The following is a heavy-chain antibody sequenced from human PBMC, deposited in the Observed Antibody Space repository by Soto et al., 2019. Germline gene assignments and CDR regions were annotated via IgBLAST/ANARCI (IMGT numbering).Heavy chain of an antibody. CDR3: RAGNYDILTGYPYYYYGMDV. V-gene: IGHV4-39*01. Sequence: SETLSLTCTVSCGTISSRSYHCSRISQSTGKALEWTGSIYYSGSTYYNPSLKSRVTISVDTSKNQFSLKLSSVTAEDTAVYYCRAGNYDILTGYPYYYYGMDVWGQGTTVTVSS. D-gene: IGHD3-9*01. CDR1: CGTISSRSYH. CDR2: IYYSGST. J-gene: IGHJ6*02.